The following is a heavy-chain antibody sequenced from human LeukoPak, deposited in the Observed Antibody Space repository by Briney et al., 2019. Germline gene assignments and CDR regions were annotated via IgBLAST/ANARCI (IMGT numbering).Heavy chain of an antibody. CDR3: AREGFFDC. CDR2: INSDGSTT. CDR1: GFSISTYW. V-gene: IGHV3-74*01. J-gene: IGHJ4*02. Sequence: GGSLRLSCAASGFSISTYWMYWVRQAPGKGLMWVSRINSDGSTTSYADSVEGRFIISRDNAKNTLFLEMNSLRAEGTAVYYCAREGFFDCWGRGTLVTVSS.